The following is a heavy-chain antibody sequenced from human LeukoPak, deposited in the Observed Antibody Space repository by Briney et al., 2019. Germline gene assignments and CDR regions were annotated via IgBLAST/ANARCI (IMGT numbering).Heavy chain of an antibody. D-gene: IGHD2-2*03. CDR3: ARAGYCSSTSCYVFDY. J-gene: IGHJ4*02. CDR2: TYYRSKWYN. V-gene: IGHV6-1*01. CDR1: GDSVSSNSAA. Sequence: SQTLSLTCAISGDSVSSNSAAWNWIRQSPSRGLEWLGRTYYRSKWYNDYAVSVKSRITINPDTSKNQFSLQLNPVTPEDTAVYYCARAGYCSSTSCYVFDYWGQGTLVTVSS.